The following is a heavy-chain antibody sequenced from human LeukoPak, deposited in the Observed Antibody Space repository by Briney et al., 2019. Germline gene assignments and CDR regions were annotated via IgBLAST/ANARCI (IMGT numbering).Heavy chain of an antibody. V-gene: IGHV4-59*08. CDR3: ARLGDFWSGYYNN. D-gene: IGHD3-3*01. Sequence: SETLSLTCSVSGVSISTYYWSWIRQPPGKGLEWIGYIYSSGSTNYNPSLKSRVTISVDTSKNHFSLKLSSVTAADTAVYYCARLGDFWSGYYNNWGQGTLVTVSS. CDR2: IYSSGST. J-gene: IGHJ4*02. CDR1: GVSISTYY.